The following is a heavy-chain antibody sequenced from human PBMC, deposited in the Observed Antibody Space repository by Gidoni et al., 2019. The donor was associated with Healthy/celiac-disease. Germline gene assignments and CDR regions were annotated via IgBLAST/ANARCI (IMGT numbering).Heavy chain of an antibody. J-gene: IGHJ6*02. CDR1: GGSISSSSYY. CDR2: IYYSGST. D-gene: IGHD1-26*01. V-gene: IGHV4-39*01. CDR3: ASLMGAIRYYYGMDV. Sequence: QLQLQESGPGLVKPSETLSLTCTVSGGSISSSSYYWGWIRQPPGKGLEWIGSIYYSGSTYYNPSLKSRVTISVDTSKNQFSLKLSSVTAADTAVYYCASLMGAIRYYYGMDVWGQGTTVTVSS.